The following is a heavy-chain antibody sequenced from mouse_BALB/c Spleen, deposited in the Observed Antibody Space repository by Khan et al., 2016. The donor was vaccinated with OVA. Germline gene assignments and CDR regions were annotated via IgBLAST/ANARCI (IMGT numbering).Heavy chain of an antibody. CDR1: GYSITSGYA. D-gene: IGHD1-1*01. J-gene: IGHJ2*01. CDR2: ISYSGVT. V-gene: IGHV3-2*02. Sequence: EVQLQESGPGLVKPSQSLSLTCIVTGYSITSGYAWNWIRQFPGNKLEWMGNISYSGVTSYTPSLKSRISITRDTSKKKFFLQLNSVTTEDTATYDCARGNYYGYYFDYWGQGTTLTVSS. CDR3: ARGNYYGYYFDY.